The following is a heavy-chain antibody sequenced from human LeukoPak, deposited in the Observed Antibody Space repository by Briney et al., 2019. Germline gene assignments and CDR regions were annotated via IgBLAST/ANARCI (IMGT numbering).Heavy chain of an antibody. Sequence: GGSLRLSCAASGFTFSSYAMHGVRQAPGKGLEWVALISYDGSNKYYADSVKGRFTISRDNSKNTLYLQMNSLRAEDTAVYYCARGTQGWLVPDYWGQGTLVTVSS. J-gene: IGHJ4*02. CDR1: GFTFSSYA. CDR3: ARGTQGWLVPDY. D-gene: IGHD6-19*01. CDR2: ISYDGSNK. V-gene: IGHV3-30-3*01.